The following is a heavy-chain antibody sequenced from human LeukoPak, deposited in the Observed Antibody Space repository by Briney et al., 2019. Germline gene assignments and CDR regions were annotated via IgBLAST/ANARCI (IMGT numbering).Heavy chain of an antibody. CDR1: GFTFSSYA. CDR2: ISGSGGST. J-gene: IGHJ4*02. Sequence: PGGSLRLSCAASGFTFSSYAMSWVRRAPGKGLEWVSAISGSGGSTYYADSVKGRFTISRDNSKNTLYLQMNSLRAEDTAVYYCAKGSPYSSGWYYFDYWGQGTLVTGSS. V-gene: IGHV3-23*01. CDR3: AKGSPYSSGWYYFDY. D-gene: IGHD6-19*01.